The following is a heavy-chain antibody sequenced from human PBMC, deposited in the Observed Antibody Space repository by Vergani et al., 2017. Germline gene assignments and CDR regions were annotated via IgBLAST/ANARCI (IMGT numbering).Heavy chain of an antibody. Sequence: QVQLQESGPGLVKPSETLSLTCTVSGGSISSYYWSWIRQPPGKGLEWIGYIYYRGSTNYNPSLKSRVTISVDTSKNQFSLKLSSVTAADTAVYYCARVGGYYDSSGYYYAAGSFDYWGQGTLVTVSS. CDR1: GGSISSYY. J-gene: IGHJ4*02. V-gene: IGHV4-59*01. CDR3: ARVGGYYDSSGYYYAAGSFDY. CDR2: IYYRGST. D-gene: IGHD3-22*01.